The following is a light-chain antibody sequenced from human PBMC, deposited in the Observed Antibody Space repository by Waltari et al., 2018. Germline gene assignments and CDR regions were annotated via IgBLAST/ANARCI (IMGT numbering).Light chain of an antibody. J-gene: IGLJ1*01. CDR2: EDT. CDR3: YSSDTTGLRV. CDR1: ELPRKY. V-gene: IGLV3-10*01. Sequence: SYELTQPPSVSVSPGQTARITCSGHELPRKYAYLFQQKSGQAPRLVIYEDTKRPSGIPARFSGSSSGTVATLTITGAQVDDEADYYCYSSDTTGLRVFGGGTTVVVL.